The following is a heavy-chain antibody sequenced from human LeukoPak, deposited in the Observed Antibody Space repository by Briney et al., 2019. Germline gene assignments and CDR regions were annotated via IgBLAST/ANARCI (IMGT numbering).Heavy chain of an antibody. CDR3: AREFEGHHPAFGD. CDR2: ILPMFGKS. J-gene: IGHJ4*02. CDR1: GGTFSSYG. Sequence: SVKVSCKASGGTFSSYGISWIRQSPGQGLEWMGDILPMFGKSNYAQKFQGRLTITADEATNTAYMELTSLTLEDTPVYYCAREFEGHHPAFGDWGQGTRVTVSS. V-gene: IGHV1-69*13. D-gene: IGHD3-10*01.